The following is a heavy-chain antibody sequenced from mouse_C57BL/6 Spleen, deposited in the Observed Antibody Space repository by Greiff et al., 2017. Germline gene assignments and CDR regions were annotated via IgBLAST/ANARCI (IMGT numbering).Heavy chain of an antibody. V-gene: IGHV1-53*01. CDR2: INPSNGGT. CDR1: GYTFTSYW. J-gene: IGHJ3*01. D-gene: IGHD1-1*01. CDR3: SPRDYGSSYGFSD. Sequence: VQLQQPGTELVKPGASVKLSCKASGYTFTSYWMHWVKQRPGQGLEWIGNINPSNGGTNYNEKFKGKATLTVDKSSSQAYMQLSSLTSEDSAVYYCSPRDYGSSYGFSDWGQGTLVTVAA.